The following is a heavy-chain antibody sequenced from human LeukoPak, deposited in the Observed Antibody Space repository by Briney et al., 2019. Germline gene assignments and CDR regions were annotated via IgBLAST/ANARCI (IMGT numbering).Heavy chain of an antibody. J-gene: IGHJ4*02. CDR2: IYLRDSRT. CDR3: ARHLSDITSSPNY. V-gene: IGHV5-51*01. Sequence: GESLKISCKGSGYSFSSYWIAWVRQMPGKGLEWMGVIYLRDSRTTYSPSFQDQVTISADKSISTAYLQWTSLKASDTAMYYCARHLSDITSSPNYWGPGTLVTVSS. CDR1: GYSFSSYW. D-gene: IGHD2-2*01.